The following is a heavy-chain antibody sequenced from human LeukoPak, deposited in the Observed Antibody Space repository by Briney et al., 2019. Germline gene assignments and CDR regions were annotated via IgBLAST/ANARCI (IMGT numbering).Heavy chain of an antibody. CDR3: ARGKGGIAARGYFDY. V-gene: IGHV4-34*01. D-gene: IGHD6-6*01. CDR2: INHSGST. CDR1: GGSFSGYY. J-gene: IGHJ4*02. Sequence: SETLSLTCAVYGGSFSGYYWSWIRQPPGKGLEWIGEINHSGSTNYNPSLKSRVTISVDTSKNQFSLKLSSVTAADTAVYYCARGKGGIAARGYFDYWGQGTPVTVSS.